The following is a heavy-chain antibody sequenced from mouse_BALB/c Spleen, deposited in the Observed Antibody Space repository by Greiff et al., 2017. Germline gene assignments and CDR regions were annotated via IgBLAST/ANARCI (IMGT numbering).Heavy chain of an antibody. CDR3: ARIYDGYYVDFDY. CDR2: INSNGGST. D-gene: IGHD2-3*01. V-gene: IGHV5-6-3*01. J-gene: IGHJ2*01. Sequence: EVNLVESGGGLVQPGGSRKLSCAASGFTFSSYGMSWVRQTPDKRLELVATINSNGGSTYYPDSVKGRFTISRDNAKNTLYLQMSSLKSEDTAMYYCARIYDGYYVDFDYWGQGTTLTVSS. CDR1: GFTFSSYG.